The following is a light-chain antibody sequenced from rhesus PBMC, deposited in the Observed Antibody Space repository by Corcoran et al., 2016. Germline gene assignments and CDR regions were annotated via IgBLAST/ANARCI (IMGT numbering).Light chain of an antibody. CDR3: QQGYGIPFT. Sequence: DIQVTQSPSSLSASVGDRVTITCRASENVNNYLNWYQQKPGKAPKILISKASTLQSGVPSRFSGSGSGTDYTFTISSLQPEDVATYYCQQGYGIPFTFGPGTKLDIK. CDR2: KAS. J-gene: IGKJ3*01. V-gene: IGKV1-74*01. CDR1: ENVNNY.